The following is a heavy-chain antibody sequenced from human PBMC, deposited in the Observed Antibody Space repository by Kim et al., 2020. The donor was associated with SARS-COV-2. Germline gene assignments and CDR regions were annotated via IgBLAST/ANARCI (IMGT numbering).Heavy chain of an antibody. V-gene: IGHV4-39*02. CDR3: ASLTSSGSYPVDY. D-gene: IGHD1-26*01. Sequence: YSPSLKSRVTISVDRSKNHFSLKLTSVTAADTAVYYCASLTSSGSYPVDYWGQGTLITVSS. J-gene: IGHJ4*02.